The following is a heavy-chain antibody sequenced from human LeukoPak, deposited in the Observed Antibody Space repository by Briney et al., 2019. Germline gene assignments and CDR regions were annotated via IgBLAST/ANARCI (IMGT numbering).Heavy chain of an antibody. CDR3: ARATNYYDSSGYYGGLDY. J-gene: IGHJ4*02. CDR1: GFTFSSYS. Sequence: GGSLRLSCAASGFTFSSYSMNWVRQAPGKGLEWVSSISSSSSYIYYADSVKGRFTISRDNAKNSLYLQMNSLRAEDTAVYYCARATNYYDSSGYYGGLDYWGQGTLVTVSS. V-gene: IGHV3-21*01. CDR2: ISSSSSYI. D-gene: IGHD3-22*01.